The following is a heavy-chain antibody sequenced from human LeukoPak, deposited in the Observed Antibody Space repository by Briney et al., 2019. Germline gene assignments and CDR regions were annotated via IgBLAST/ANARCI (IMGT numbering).Heavy chain of an antibody. CDR2: IYYSGST. Sequence: SQTLSLTCTVSGGSISSYYWSWIRQPPGKGLEWIGYIYYSGSTNYNPSLKSRVTISVDTSKNQFSLKLSSVTAADTAVYYCARSCGGDCYTDYWGQGTLVTVSS. CDR1: GGSISSYY. CDR3: ARSCGGDCYTDY. J-gene: IGHJ4*02. D-gene: IGHD2-21*02. V-gene: IGHV4-59*01.